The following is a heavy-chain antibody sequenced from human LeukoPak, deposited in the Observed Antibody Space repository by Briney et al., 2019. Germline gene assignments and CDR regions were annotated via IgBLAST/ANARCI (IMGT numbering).Heavy chain of an antibody. D-gene: IGHD3-3*01. V-gene: IGHV3-23*01. Sequence: GGSLRLSCAASGFTFSIYAMNWVRQAPGKGLEWVSDISGSGGSTYYAGSVKGRFTISRDNSKNTLYLQMNSLRAEDTAVYYCAHNQITIFGVLVAGFDYWGQGTLVTVSS. CDR2: ISGSGGST. CDR1: GFTFSIYA. J-gene: IGHJ4*02. CDR3: AHNQITIFGVLVAGFDY.